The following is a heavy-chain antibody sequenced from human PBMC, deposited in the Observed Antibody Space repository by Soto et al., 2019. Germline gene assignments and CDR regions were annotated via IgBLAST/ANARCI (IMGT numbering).Heavy chain of an antibody. CDR3: TRGAYCGGDCYDY. CDR1: GFTFTSYY. Sequence: QVQLVQSGAEVKKPGASVKVSCKASGFTFTSYYMHWVRQAPAQGLEWMGIINPSGDTTNYAQEFQGRVTMTRDTSTSTVYMELSSLRSEYTAVYYCTRGAYCGGDCYDYWGQGTLVTVSS. J-gene: IGHJ4*02. V-gene: IGHV1-46*03. CDR2: INPSGDTT. D-gene: IGHD2-21*01.